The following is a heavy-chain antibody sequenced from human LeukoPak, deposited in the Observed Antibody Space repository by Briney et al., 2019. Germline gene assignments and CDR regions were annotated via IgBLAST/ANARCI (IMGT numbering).Heavy chain of an antibody. Sequence: SETLSLTCAVYGGSFSGYYWSWIRQPPGKGLEWIGEINHSGSTNYNPSLKSRVTISVDTPKNQFSLKLSSVTVADTAVYYCARASSSWFRKFDYWGQGTLVTVSS. D-gene: IGHD6-13*01. CDR3: ARASSSWFRKFDY. J-gene: IGHJ4*02. CDR1: GGSFSGYY. CDR2: INHSGST. V-gene: IGHV4-34*01.